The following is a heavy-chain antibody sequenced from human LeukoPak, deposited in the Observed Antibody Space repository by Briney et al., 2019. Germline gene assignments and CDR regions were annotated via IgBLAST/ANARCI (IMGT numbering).Heavy chain of an antibody. V-gene: IGHV3-66*01. Sequence: GGSLRLSCAASGFTVSSNYMSWVRQAPGKGLEWVSVIYSGGSTYYADSVKGRFTISRDNSKNTLYLQMNSLRAEDTAVYYCARDGGGYSSGWPHWYFDLWGRGTLVTVSS. CDR2: IYSGGST. D-gene: IGHD6-19*01. CDR3: ARDGGGYSSGWPHWYFDL. CDR1: GFTVSSNY. J-gene: IGHJ2*01.